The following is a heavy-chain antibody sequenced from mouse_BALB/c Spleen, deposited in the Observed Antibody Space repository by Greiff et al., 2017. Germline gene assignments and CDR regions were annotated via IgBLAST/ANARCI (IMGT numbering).Heavy chain of an antibody. V-gene: IGHV1-54*01. D-gene: IGHD1-2*01. CDR3: ARELRLPFDY. J-gene: IGHJ2*01. CDR1: GYAFTNYL. CDR2: INPGSGGT. Sequence: QVQLKESGAELVRPGTSVKVSCKASGYAFTNYLIEWVKQRPGQGLEWIGVINPGSGGTNYNEKFKGKATLTADKSSSTAYMQLSSLTSDDSAVYFCARELRLPFDYWGQGTTLTVSS.